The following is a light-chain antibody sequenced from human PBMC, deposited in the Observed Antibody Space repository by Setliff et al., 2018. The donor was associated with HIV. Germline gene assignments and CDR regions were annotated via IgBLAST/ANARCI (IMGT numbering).Light chain of an antibody. CDR3: SSYTSTRALL. Sequence: LTQPASVSGSPGQSVTISCTGTSSDVGGYNFVSWYQQHPGKTPELLIYDVTNRPSGVSDRFSGSKSGNTASLTISGLQPEDEADYYCSSYTSTRALLFGGGTK. CDR1: SSDVGGYNF. CDR2: DVT. V-gene: IGLV2-14*03. J-gene: IGLJ2*01.